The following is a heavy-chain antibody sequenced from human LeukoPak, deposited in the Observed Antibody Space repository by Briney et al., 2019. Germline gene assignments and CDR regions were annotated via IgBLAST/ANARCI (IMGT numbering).Heavy chain of an antibody. CDR2: ISDSAAGA. J-gene: IGHJ4*02. V-gene: IGHV3-23*01. Sequence: PGGSLRLSCAASGFTFRNYAMSWVRQAPEKGLEWVSAISDSAAGAYYADSVRGRFTISRDNSKNTLYLQMNSLRAEDTAVYYCTTWTSHWGQGTLVTVSS. D-gene: IGHD3/OR15-3a*01. CDR3: TTWTSH. CDR1: GFTFRNYA.